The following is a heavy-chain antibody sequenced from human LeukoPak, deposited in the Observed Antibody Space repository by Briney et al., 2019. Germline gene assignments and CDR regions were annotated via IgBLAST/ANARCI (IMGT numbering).Heavy chain of an antibody. J-gene: IGHJ6*04. CDR3: SGQVSYYYGMDV. CDR2: IYYSGST. Sequence: PSETLSLTCTVSGGSVSSGSYYWSWIRQPPGKRLEWIGYIYYSGSTNYNPSLKSRVTISVDTSKNQFSLKLSSVTAADTAVYYCSGQVSYYYGMDVWGKGTTVTVSS. V-gene: IGHV4-61*01. CDR1: GGSVSSGSYY.